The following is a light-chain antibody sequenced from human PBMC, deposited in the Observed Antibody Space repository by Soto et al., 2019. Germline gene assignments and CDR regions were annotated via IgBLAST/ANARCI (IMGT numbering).Light chain of an antibody. CDR3: ETCDSYTHV. CDR1: SGHITYI. J-gene: IGLJ2*01. V-gene: IGLV4-60*03. CDR2: LERSGNY. Sequence: QPVLTQSSSASASLGSSVKLACTVSSGHITYIIAWHQQQPGKAPRYLMKLERSGNYNKGSGVPDRFSGSSSGADRYLTISNIQSEDEGDYYCETCDSYTHVFGGGTKLTVL.